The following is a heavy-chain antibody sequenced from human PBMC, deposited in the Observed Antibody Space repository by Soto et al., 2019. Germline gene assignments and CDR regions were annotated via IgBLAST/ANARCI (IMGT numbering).Heavy chain of an antibody. CDR1: GYIFSGYY. J-gene: IGHJ5*02. Sequence: QVQLVQSGAEVKKPGASVRISCKTSGYIFSGYYIQWVRQAPGQGLEWMGIINPSGGTTTYAQKFQDRVALTRDTSTSTVYMELTSLRSEDTAIYFCARSYCGGDCPNNWFHPWGQGTLVTVSS. V-gene: IGHV1-46*01. D-gene: IGHD2-21*02. CDR2: INPSGGTT. CDR3: ARSYCGGDCPNNWFHP.